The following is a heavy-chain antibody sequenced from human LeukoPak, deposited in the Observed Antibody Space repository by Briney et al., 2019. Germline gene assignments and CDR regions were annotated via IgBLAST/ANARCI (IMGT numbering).Heavy chain of an antibody. V-gene: IGHV3-23*01. Sequence: PGGSLRLSCAASGFTFSSSAMSWVRQVPGTGLEWVSGISASGGSTSYADSVRGRFTISRDNSKNTLYVQMNSLRDEDTAVYYCAKGQRWESPHYLDSWGQGTLVTVSS. CDR3: AKGQRWESPHYLDS. D-gene: IGHD1-26*01. J-gene: IGHJ4*02. CDR1: GFTFSSSA. CDR2: ISASGGST.